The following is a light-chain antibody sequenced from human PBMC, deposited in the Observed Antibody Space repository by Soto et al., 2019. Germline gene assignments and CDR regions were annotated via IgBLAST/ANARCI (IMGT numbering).Light chain of an antibody. CDR1: QTISSY. J-gene: IGKJ2*01. CDR3: QQSHSIPYT. Sequence: DIQMTQSPSSLSASVGDRVTITCRATQTISSYLNWYQQKPGKAPKLLIYAASSLQSGVPSRFSGSGSGTDFTLTISSLQPEDFATYYCQQSHSIPYTFGQGTKLEL. CDR2: AAS. V-gene: IGKV1-39*01.